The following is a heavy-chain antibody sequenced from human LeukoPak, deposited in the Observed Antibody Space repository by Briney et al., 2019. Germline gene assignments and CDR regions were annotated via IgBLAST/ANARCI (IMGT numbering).Heavy chain of an antibody. CDR1: GGSFSGYY. V-gene: IGHV4-34*01. CDR2: INHSGST. D-gene: IGHD2-15*01. Sequence: PSETLSLTCAVYGGSFSGYYWSWIRQPPGKGLEWIGEINHSGSTKYNPTLKSRVTISVDTSKNRFSLKLSSVTAADTAMYYCARSPRDCSGGSCYSEEYYFDYWGQGTLVTVSS. CDR3: ARSPRDCSGGSCYSEEYYFDY. J-gene: IGHJ4*02.